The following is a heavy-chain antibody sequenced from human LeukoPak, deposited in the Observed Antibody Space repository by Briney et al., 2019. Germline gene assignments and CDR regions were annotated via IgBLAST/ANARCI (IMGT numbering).Heavy chain of an antibody. Sequence: GGSLRLSSAAYGFTFDDYAMHWVRQAPGKGLEWVPLISGDGGSTYYADSVKGRFTISRDNSKNSLYLQMNSLRTEDTALYYCAKAYDSSGYAHYYYYGMDVWGQGTTVTVSS. D-gene: IGHD3-22*01. CDR2: ISGDGGST. V-gene: IGHV3-43*02. CDR1: GFTFDDYA. CDR3: AKAYDSSGYAHYYYYGMDV. J-gene: IGHJ6*02.